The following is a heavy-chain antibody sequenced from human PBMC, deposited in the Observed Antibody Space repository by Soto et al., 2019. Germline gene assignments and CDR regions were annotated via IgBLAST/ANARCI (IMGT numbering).Heavy chain of an antibody. CDR1: GGTFSSYA. V-gene: IGHV1-69*12. D-gene: IGHD3-16*01. CDR2: IIPIFGTA. CDR3: ARGQTGGGWGYYLDY. Sequence: QVQLVQSGAEVKKPGSSVKVSCKASGGTFSSYAIDWVRQAPGQGLEWMGGIIPIFGTADYAQKFQGRVTITADETTSKAYMELSGLRSEDTAVYYWARGQTGGGWGYYLDYWGQGTLVTVSS. J-gene: IGHJ4*02.